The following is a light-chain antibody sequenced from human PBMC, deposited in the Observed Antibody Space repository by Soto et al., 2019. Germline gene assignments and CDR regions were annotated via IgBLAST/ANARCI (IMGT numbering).Light chain of an antibody. CDR1: QSVSSSN. CDR3: QQYGSSPT. V-gene: IGKV3-20*01. J-gene: IGKJ1*01. CDR2: GAS. Sequence: EIVLTQSPGTLSLSPGKRGTLSCRASQSVSSSNLAWYQQKPGQAPRLLIYGASSRATGIPDRFSGSGSGTDFTLTISRLEPEDFAVYYCQQYGSSPTFGQGTKV.